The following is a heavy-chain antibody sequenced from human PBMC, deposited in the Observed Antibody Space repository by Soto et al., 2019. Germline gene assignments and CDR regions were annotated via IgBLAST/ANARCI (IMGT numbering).Heavy chain of an antibody. Sequence: SETLSLTCTVSGGSVSSGSYYWSWIRQPPGKGLEWIGYIYYSGSTNYNPSLKSRVTISVDTSKNQFSLKLSSVTAADTAVYYCARGRRSHNWFDPWGQGTLVTVSS. CDR3: ARGRRSHNWFDP. CDR2: IYYSGST. CDR1: GGSVSSGSYY. V-gene: IGHV4-61*01. J-gene: IGHJ5*02.